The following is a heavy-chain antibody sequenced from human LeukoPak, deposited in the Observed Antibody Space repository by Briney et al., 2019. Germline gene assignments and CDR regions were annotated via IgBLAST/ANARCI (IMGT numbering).Heavy chain of an antibody. V-gene: IGHV1-18*01. CDR3: ARIPVVVVAATYWFDP. CDR1: GYTFTSYG. D-gene: IGHD2-15*01. CDR2: ISAYNGNT. Sequence: ASVKVSCKASGYTFTSYGISWVRQALGQGLEWMGWISAYNGNTNYAQKLQGRVTMTTDTSTSTAYMELRSLRSDDTAVYYCARIPVVVVAATYWFDPWGQGTLVTVSS. J-gene: IGHJ5*02.